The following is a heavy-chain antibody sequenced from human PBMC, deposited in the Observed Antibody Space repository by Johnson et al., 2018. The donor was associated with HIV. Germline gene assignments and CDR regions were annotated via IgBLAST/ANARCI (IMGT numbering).Heavy chain of an antibody. CDR2: ISYDGSNT. J-gene: IGHJ3*02. CDR1: GFTFSSSP. D-gene: IGHD1-26*01. V-gene: IGHV3-30-3*01. Sequence: QVQLVESGGGMVQSGRSLRLSCAASGFTFSSSPLHWVRQAPGKGLEWVTVISYDGSNTYYADSVKGRFTISRDNSKNTLYLQMNSLRAEDTAVYCCAKGGQWELLAAFDIWGQGTMVTVSS. CDR3: AKGGQWELLAAFDI.